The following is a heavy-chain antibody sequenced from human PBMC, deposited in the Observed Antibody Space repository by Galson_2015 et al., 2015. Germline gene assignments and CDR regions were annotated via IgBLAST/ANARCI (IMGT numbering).Heavy chain of an antibody. Sequence: CAISGDSVSSKSAAWNWTRQSPSRGLEWLGRTYYRSKWYNEYAVSVKGRISINPDTSKNQFSLQLNSVTPEDTAIYHCARSSGFIDLWGQGTLVTVSA. J-gene: IGHJ5*02. CDR2: TYYRSKWYN. D-gene: IGHD5-12*01. V-gene: IGHV6-1*01. CDR3: ARSSGFIDL. CDR1: GDSVSSKSAA.